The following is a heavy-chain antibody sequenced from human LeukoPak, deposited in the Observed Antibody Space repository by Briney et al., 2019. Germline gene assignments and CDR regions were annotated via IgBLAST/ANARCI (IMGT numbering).Heavy chain of an antibody. CDR1: GFTFSTYW. D-gene: IGHD2-2*01. CDR2: IKQDGSEK. CDR3: ARGVVPAAVNYYYYYYMDV. V-gene: IGHV3-7*04. Sequence: PGGSLRLSCAASGFTFSTYWMDWVRQAPGKGLEWVANIKQDGSEKYYVDSVKGRFTISRDNAKNSLYLQMNSLRAEDTAVYYCARGVVPAAVNYYYYYYMDVWGKGTTVTVSS. J-gene: IGHJ6*03.